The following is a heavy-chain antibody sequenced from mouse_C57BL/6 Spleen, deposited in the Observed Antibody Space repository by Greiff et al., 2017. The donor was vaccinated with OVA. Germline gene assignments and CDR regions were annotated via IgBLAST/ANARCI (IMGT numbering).Heavy chain of an antibody. CDR1: GYTFTSYG. CDR3: ARDGSSSFAY. J-gene: IGHJ3*01. V-gene: IGHV1-81*01. CDR2: IYPRSGNT. D-gene: IGHD1-1*01. Sequence: VQLQQSGAELARPGASVKLSCKASGYTFTSYGISWVKQRTGQGLEWIGEIYPRSGNTYSNEKFKGKATLTADKSSSTAYMELRSLTSEDSAFYFCARDGSSSFAYWGQGTLVTVSA.